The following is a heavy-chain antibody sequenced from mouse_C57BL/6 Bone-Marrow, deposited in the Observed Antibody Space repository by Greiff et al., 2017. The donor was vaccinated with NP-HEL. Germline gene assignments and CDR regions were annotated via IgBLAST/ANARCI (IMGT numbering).Heavy chain of an antibody. CDR2: IYPRSGNT. Sequence: QVQLQQSGAELARPGASVKLSCKASGYTFTSYGISWVKQRTGQGLEWIGEIYPRSGNTYYNEKFKGKATLTADKSSSTAYMELRSLTSEDSAVYFCARIDGYYVGNYFDYWGQGTTLTVSS. J-gene: IGHJ2*01. V-gene: IGHV1-81*01. CDR3: ARIDGYYVGNYFDY. CDR1: GYTFTSYG. D-gene: IGHD2-3*01.